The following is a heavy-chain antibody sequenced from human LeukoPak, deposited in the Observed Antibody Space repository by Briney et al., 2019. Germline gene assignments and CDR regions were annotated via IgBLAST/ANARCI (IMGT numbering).Heavy chain of an antibody. CDR3: ARVEERYPECFQH. J-gene: IGHJ1*01. CDR2: INPNSGGT. V-gene: IGHV1-2*02. Sequence: ASVKVSCKASGYTFTGYYMHWVRQAPGQGVEWMGWINPNSGGTNYAQRFQGRVTMTRDTSISTAYMELSRLRSDDTAVYYCARVEERYPECFQHWGQGTLVTVSS. CDR1: GYTFTGYY. D-gene: IGHD1-1*01.